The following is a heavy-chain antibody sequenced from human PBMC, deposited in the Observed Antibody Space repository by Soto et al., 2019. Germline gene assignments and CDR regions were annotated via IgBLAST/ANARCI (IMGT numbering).Heavy chain of an antibody. CDR2: INPNSGGT. D-gene: IGHD6-19*01. Sequence: QVQLVQSGAEVKKPGASVKVSCKASGYTFTGYYMHWVRQAPGQGLEWMGWINPNSGGTNYAQKFQGWVTMTRDTSISTASMELSRLRSDDTAVYYCARDRFGYSSGWYHYWGQGTLVTVSS. V-gene: IGHV1-2*04. J-gene: IGHJ4*02. CDR1: GYTFTGYY. CDR3: ARDRFGYSSGWYHY.